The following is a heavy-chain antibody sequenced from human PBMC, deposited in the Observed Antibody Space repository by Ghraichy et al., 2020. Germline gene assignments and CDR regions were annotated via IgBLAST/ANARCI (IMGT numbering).Heavy chain of an antibody. Sequence: GRSLRLSCAASGFTFSIYSMNWVRQAPGKGLEWVSYISGSSSPIYYADSVKGRFTMSRDNTKNALYLQMNSLRDDDTAVYYCARDGGSGWDYWGQGTLVTVSS. J-gene: IGHJ4*02. CDR3: ARDGGSGWDY. CDR1: GFTFSIYS. V-gene: IGHV3-48*02. D-gene: IGHD6-19*01. CDR2: ISGSSSPI.